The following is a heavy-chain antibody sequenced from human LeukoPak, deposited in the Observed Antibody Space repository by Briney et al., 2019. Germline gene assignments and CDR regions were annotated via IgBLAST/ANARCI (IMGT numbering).Heavy chain of an antibody. V-gene: IGHV4-34*01. CDR2: INHSGST. D-gene: IGHD2-2*01. CDR3: ARQSGVVPAAFYYYYMDV. J-gene: IGHJ6*03. Sequence: SETLSLTCTVSGGSISSYYWSWIRQPPGKGLEWIGEINHSGSTNYNPSLKSRVTISVDTSKNQFSLKLSSVTAADTAVYYCARQSGVVPAAFYYYYMDVWGKGTTVTISS. CDR1: GGSISSYY.